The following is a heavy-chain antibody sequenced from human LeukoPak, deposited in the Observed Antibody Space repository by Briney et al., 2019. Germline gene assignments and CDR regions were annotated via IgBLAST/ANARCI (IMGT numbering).Heavy chain of an antibody. V-gene: IGHV1-2*02. J-gene: IGHJ4*02. CDR2: INPNSGGT. CDR3: ARDKYQLLSFDY. Sequence: GSSVKVSCKASGGTFSSYAISWVRQAPGQGLEWMGWINPNSGGTNYAQKFQGRVTMTRDTSISTAYMELSRLRSDDTAVYYCARDKYQLLSFDYWGQGTLVTVSS. CDR1: GGTFSSYA. D-gene: IGHD2-2*01.